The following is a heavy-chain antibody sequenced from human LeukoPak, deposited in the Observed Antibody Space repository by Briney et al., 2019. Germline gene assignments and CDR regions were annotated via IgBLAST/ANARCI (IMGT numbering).Heavy chain of an antibody. CDR3: ARDAGHQLSRRNYYAMDV. Sequence: SETLSLTCTVSGGSISSYYWGWVRQPPGKGLEWIGSMYYRGSTYYNPSLKSRVTISVDTSKNQFSLKLSSVTAADTAVYYCARDAGHQLSRRNYYAMDVWGQGTTVTVSS. CDR1: GGSISSYY. CDR2: MYYRGST. J-gene: IGHJ6*02. D-gene: IGHD1-1*01. V-gene: IGHV4-39*07.